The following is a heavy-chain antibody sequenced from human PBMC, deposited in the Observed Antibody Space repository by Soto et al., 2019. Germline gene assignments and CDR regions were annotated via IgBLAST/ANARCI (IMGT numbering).Heavy chain of an antibody. J-gene: IGHJ5*02. CDR3: ARAVGGESSGTRGWFDP. Sequence: SETLSLTCTVSGYSINSDDYWGWIRQPPGKGLEWIASIYHSVSTFYNPSLRSRVTISIDTSKNQFSLRLSSVTAADTAVYYCARAVGGESSGTRGWFDPWAQGTLVTVSS. D-gene: IGHD3-22*01. CDR1: GYSINSDDY. V-gene: IGHV4-38-2*02. CDR2: IYHSVST.